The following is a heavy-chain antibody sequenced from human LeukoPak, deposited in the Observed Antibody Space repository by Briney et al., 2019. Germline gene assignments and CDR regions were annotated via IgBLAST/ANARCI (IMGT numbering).Heavy chain of an antibody. D-gene: IGHD6-6*01. V-gene: IGHV3-7*01. CDR1: GFTFSSYW. Sequence: GGSLRLSCAASGFTFSSYWMSWVRQAPGKGLEWVANIKQDGSEKCYVDSVKGRFTISRDNAKNSLYLQMNSLRAEDTAVYYCARDRVYSSSHYFDYWGQGTLVTVSS. CDR2: IKQDGSEK. J-gene: IGHJ4*02. CDR3: ARDRVYSSSHYFDY.